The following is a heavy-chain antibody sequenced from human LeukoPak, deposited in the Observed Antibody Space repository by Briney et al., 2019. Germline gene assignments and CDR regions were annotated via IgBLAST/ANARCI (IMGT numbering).Heavy chain of an antibody. CDR3: ARISGSPGYYFDY. CDR2: IYPGDSDT. J-gene: IGHJ4*02. D-gene: IGHD3-10*01. Sequence: KGGESLKISCKGSGYSFTSYWIGWVRQTPGKGLEWMGIIYPGDSDTRYSPSFQGQVTISADKSISTAYLQWSSLKASDTAMYYCARISGSPGYYFDYWGQGTLVTVSS. V-gene: IGHV5-51*01. CDR1: GYSFTSYW.